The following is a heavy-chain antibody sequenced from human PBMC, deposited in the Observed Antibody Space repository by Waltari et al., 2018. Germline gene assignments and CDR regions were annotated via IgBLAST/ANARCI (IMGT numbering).Heavy chain of an antibody. CDR2: IYYSGST. V-gene: IGHV4-59*01. Sequence: QVQLQESGPGLVQPSETLSLTCTVSGRSTSSYYWRCIRPPPGKGREWIGYIYYSGSTNYNPSLKSRVTISVDTSKNQFSLKLSSVTAADTAVYYCARGRCSSTSCYAGFDYWGQGTLVTVSS. CDR1: GRSTSSYY. J-gene: IGHJ4*02. CDR3: ARGRCSSTSCYAGFDY. D-gene: IGHD2-2*01.